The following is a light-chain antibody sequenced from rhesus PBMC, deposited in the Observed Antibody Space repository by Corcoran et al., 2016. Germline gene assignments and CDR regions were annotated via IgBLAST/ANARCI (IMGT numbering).Light chain of an antibody. CDR3: MLSVSGAYI. CDR2: NTN. CDR1: AGAVTSGNY. J-gene: IGLJ1*01. Sequence: QAVVTQEPSLTVSPGGTVTLTCGSSAGAVTSGNYPNWFQQKPAQAPRGLIYNTNSRHSWTPARFSGSLAGGKAALTLSGAQPEDEAEYYCMLSVSGAYIFGSGTLLTVL. V-gene: IGLV7-76*01.